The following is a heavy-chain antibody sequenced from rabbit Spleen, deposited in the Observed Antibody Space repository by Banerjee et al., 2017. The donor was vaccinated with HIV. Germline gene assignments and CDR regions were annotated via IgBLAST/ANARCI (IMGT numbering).Heavy chain of an antibody. Sequence: QSLEESGGDLVKPGASLTLTCTASGFSFSSSYYMCWVRQAPGKGLECIACIYGGSSGSSYYASWAKGRFTISKTSSTTVTLHMTSLTAADTATYFCARGSATMTMVITGYYLNLWGQGTLVTVS. V-gene: IGHV1S40*01. CDR1: GFSFSSSYY. J-gene: IGHJ4*01. CDR3: ARGSATMTMVITGYYLNL. D-gene: IGHD2-1*01. CDR2: IYGGSSGSS.